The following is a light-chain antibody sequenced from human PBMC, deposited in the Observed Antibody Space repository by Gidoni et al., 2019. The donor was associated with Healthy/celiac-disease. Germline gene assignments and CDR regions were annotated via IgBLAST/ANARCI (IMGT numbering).Light chain of an antibody. Sequence: DIVMTQSPLSLPVTPGEPASISCRSSQSLLHSNGYNYLDWYLQKPGQSPQLLIYLGYNRASGVPVRCSGSGSGTDFTLKISRVEAEDVGVYYCIQALQTPTFGGGTKVEIK. CDR1: QSLLHSNGYNY. CDR3: IQALQTPT. J-gene: IGKJ4*01. CDR2: LGY. V-gene: IGKV2-28*01.